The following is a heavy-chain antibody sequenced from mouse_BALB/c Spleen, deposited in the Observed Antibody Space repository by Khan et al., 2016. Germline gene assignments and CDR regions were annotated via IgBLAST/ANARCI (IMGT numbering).Heavy chain of an antibody. D-gene: IGHD2-4*01. Sequence: QIQLVQSGPELKKPGETVKISCKASGYSFTNYGMNWVKQAPGKGLKWMGWIDTNTGEPTYAEDFKGRFAFSLETSVITAFLQINNLKHDDTATYFCAGWGYDYAWFACWDQGTLVTVSA. CDR3: AGWGYDYAWFAC. CDR2: IDTNTGEP. V-gene: IGHV9-3*02. J-gene: IGHJ3*01. CDR1: GYSFTNYG.